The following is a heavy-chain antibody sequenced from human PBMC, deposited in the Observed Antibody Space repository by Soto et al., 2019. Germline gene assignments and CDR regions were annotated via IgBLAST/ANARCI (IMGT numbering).Heavy chain of an antibody. J-gene: IGHJ5*02. CDR3: ARWAPNYYDSSGSAFDP. D-gene: IGHD3-22*01. CDR1: GFTFSSYS. CDR2: ISSSSSYI. Sequence: GGSLRLSCAASGFTFSSYSMNWVRQAPGKGLEWVSSISSSSSYIYYADSVKGRFTISRDNAKNSLYLQMNSLRAEDTAVYYCARWAPNYYDSSGSAFDPWGQGTLVTVSS. V-gene: IGHV3-21*01.